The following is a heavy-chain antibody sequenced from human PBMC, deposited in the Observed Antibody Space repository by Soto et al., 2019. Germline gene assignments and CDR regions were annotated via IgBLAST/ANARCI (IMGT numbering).Heavy chain of an antibody. J-gene: IGHJ4*02. V-gene: IGHV3-23*01. CDR1: GFTFSSYA. CDR2: ISGSGGST. CDR3: AKDPKGYSSGWYASPDY. D-gene: IGHD6-19*01. Sequence: PGGSLRLSCAASGFTFSSYAMSWVRQAPGKGLEWVSAISGSGGSTYYADSVKGRFTISRDNSKNTLYLQMNSLRAEDTAVYYCAKDPKGYSSGWYASPDYWGQGTLVTVSS.